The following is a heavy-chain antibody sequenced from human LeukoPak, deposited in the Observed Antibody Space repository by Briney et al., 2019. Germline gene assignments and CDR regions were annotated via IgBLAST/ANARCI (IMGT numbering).Heavy chain of an antibody. CDR3: AKGPPREGTGNAFDI. D-gene: IGHD1-1*01. V-gene: IGHV3-74*01. CDR1: GFTFSIYW. Sequence: PGGSLRLSCAASGFTFSIYWMYWVRLPPGKGLVWVSRINSDGSNTNYADSVKGRFTISRDNAKNTLYLQMNSLRAEDTAAYYCAKGPPREGTGNAFDIWGQGTMVTVSS. CDR2: INSDGSNT. J-gene: IGHJ3*02.